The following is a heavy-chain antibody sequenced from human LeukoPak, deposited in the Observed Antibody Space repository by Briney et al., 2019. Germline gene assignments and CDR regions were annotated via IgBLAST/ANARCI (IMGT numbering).Heavy chain of an antibody. J-gene: IGHJ4*02. V-gene: IGHV3-74*01. CDR2: MKSDGTKT. D-gene: IGHD1-26*01. CDR3: VRAVGADFEY. CDR1: GFTFSTFW. Sequence: GGSLRLSCAASGFTFSTFWMHRVRLRPGKGLVWVSRMKSDGTKTRYARAVKGRYTISRDNAKNTLYLQMNSLRAEDTAVYFCVRAVGADFEYWGQGALGTVSS.